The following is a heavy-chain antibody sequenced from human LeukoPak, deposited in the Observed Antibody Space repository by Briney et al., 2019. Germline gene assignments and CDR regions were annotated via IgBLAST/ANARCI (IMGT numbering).Heavy chain of an antibody. D-gene: IGHD2-2*01. V-gene: IGHV4-38-2*02. CDR2: ICHSGST. J-gene: IGHJ6*03. Sequence: SETLSLTCTVSGYSISSGYFWGWIRQPPGKGLEWIGSICHSGSTYYNPSLKSRVTISVDTSNYQFSLRLTSVTAADTAVYYCARDRKYCTSTSCHSSMDVWGKGTTVTVSS. CDR3: ARDRKYCTSTSCHSSMDV. CDR1: GYSISSGYF.